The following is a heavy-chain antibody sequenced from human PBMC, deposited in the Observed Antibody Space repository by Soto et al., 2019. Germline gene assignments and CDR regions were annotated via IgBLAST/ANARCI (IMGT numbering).Heavy chain of an antibody. D-gene: IGHD2-15*01. CDR1: GFTFSDHY. CDR3: TRGYCIGGSCYTGQY. J-gene: IGHJ4*02. V-gene: IGHV3-72*01. CDR2: IRNKANGYTT. Sequence: EVQLVESGGGLVQPGGSLRLSCAASGFTFSDHYMDWVRQAPGKALEWVGRIRNKANGYTTEYAASVKGRFTISRDESKIFLSLQMNSLESEDTAVYYCTRGYCIGGSCYTGQYWGQGTLVTVSS.